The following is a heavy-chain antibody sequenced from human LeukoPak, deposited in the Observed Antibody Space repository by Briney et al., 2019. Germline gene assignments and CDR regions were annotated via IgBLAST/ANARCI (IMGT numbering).Heavy chain of an antibody. Sequence: GASVKVSCKASGYTFTSYAMHWVRQAPGQRLEWMGWINAGNGNTKYSQKFQGRVTITRDTSASTAYMELSSLRSEDTAVYYCARGSSVVVVAATLDPWGQGTLVTVSS. CDR3: ARGSSVVVVAATLDP. CDR2: INAGNGNT. D-gene: IGHD2-15*01. J-gene: IGHJ5*02. V-gene: IGHV1-3*01. CDR1: GYTFTSYA.